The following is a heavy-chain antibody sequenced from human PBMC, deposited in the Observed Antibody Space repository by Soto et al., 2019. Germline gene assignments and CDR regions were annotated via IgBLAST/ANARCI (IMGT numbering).Heavy chain of an antibody. D-gene: IGHD3-22*01. CDR2: VSSDGSST. CDR1: GFSFSSYW. J-gene: IGHJ4*01. CDR3: ARAAPYYYDRSGYFNY. V-gene: IGHV3-74*01. Sequence: GGSLRLSCAASGFSFSSYWMHWVRQAPGRGLVWVSRVSSDGSSTSYADSVKGRVTISRDNAKNTLYLQMNSLRAEDTAVYFCARAAPYYYDRSGYFNYWGHGTLVTVSS.